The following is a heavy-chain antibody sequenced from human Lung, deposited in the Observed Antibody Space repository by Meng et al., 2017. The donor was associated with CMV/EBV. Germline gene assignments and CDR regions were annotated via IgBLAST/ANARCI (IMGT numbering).Heavy chain of an antibody. D-gene: IGHD6-19*01. Sequence: QVRRQESGPGLVKPWGPLSLTSVASGGSFGSSNWWGWVCQPTGKVLEWIGEIYHSGSTNYNPSLKRRVTISVDKSENQFSLKLSSVTAADTAVYYCASLPPPGKQWLVTDYWGQGTLVTVSS. J-gene: IGHJ4*02. V-gene: IGHV4-4*02. CDR1: GGSFGSSNW. CDR2: IYHSGST. CDR3: ASLPPPGKQWLVTDY.